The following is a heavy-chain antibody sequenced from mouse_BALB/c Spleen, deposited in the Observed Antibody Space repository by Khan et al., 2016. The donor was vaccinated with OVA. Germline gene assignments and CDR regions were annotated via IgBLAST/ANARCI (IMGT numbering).Heavy chain of an antibody. Sequence: QVQLQQSGPGLVQPSQSLSITCTVTDFSLSTYGIHWVRQSPGKGLEWLGVIWSGGSTDYNAAFISRLSIRKDTSKSQGFFKMNSLQADDTAIYYCARVYYGYDRYFDVWGAGTTVTVAS. V-gene: IGHV2-4-1*01. CDR3: ARVYYGYDRYFDV. CDR2: IWSGGST. J-gene: IGHJ1*01. CDR1: DFSLSTYG. D-gene: IGHD2-2*01.